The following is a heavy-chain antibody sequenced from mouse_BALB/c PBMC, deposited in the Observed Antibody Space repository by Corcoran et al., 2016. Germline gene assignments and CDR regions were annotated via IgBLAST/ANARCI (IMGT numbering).Heavy chain of an antibody. D-gene: IGHD1-1*01. Sequence: QVQLVQSGAEVKKPGSSVKVSCKASGGTFSSYAISWVRQAPGQGLEWMGGIIPIFGTANYAQKFQGRVTITADESTSTAYMELSSLRSEDTAVYYCAREHYYDSSGYLAYYYYGMDVWGQGTTVTVSS. CDR2: IIPIFGTA. J-gene: IGHJ1*01. CDR3: AREHYYDSSGYLAYYYYGMDV. V-gene: IGHV1-81*01. CDR1: GGTFSSYA.